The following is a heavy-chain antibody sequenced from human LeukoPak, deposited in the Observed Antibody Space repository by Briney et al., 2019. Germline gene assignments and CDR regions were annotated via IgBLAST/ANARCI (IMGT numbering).Heavy chain of an antibody. CDR1: GYTFTSYS. CDR3: ARDRGVVVPAASDY. D-gene: IGHD2-2*01. CDR2: ISAYNGNT. V-gene: IGHV1-18*01. Sequence: GASVKVSCKASGYTFTSYSISWVRQAPGQGLEWMGWISAYNGNTNYAQKLQGRVTMTTDTSTSTAYMELRSLRSDDTAVYYCARDRGVVVPAASDYWGQGTLVTVSS. J-gene: IGHJ4*02.